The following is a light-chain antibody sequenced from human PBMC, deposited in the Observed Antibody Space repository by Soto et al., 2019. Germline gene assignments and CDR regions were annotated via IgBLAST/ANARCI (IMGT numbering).Light chain of an antibody. CDR2: EGG. CDR1: SSDVGSYNL. J-gene: IGLJ1*01. CDR3: RSFANSTTYV. V-gene: IGLV2-23*01. Sequence: QSALTQSASVSGSPGQSIALSCTRTSSDVGSYNLVSWYQQYPGKAPKLLISEGGKRPSGISNRFSGSKSGNTASLTISGLQAEDETDYYCRSFANSTTYVFGTGTKVTVL.